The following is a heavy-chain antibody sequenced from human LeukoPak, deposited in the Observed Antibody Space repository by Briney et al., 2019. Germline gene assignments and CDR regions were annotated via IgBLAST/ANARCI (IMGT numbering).Heavy chain of an antibody. Sequence: PSETLSLTCTVSGGSISTDTFYYWGWIRQPPGKGLEWIGSIYYTGTTYYNPSLKSRASMSVDTSENQFSLRLMSVTAADTAVYYCARLGFGELLSFDYWGQGTLVTVSS. CDR3: ARLGFGELLSFDY. J-gene: IGHJ4*02. V-gene: IGHV4-39*07. D-gene: IGHD3-10*01. CDR1: GGSISTDTFYY. CDR2: IYYTGTT.